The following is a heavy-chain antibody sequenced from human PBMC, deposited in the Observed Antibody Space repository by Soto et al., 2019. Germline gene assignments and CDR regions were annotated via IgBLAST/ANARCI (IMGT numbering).Heavy chain of an antibody. CDR2: ISYDGSNK. CDR1: GFTFSSYA. D-gene: IGHD2-21*02. J-gene: IGHJ4*02. Sequence: QVQLVESGGGVVQPGMSLRLSCAASGFTFSSYAMHWVRQAPGKGLEWVAVISYDGSNKYYADSVKGRFTISRDNSKNTLYLQMNSLRAEDTAVYYCARRVVTASIDYWGQGTLVTVSS. V-gene: IGHV3-30-3*01. CDR3: ARRVVTASIDY.